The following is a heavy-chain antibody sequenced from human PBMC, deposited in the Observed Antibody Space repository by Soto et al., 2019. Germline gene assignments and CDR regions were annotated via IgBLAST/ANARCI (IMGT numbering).Heavy chain of an antibody. V-gene: IGHV4-30-4*01. CDR1: DDSISSGNYY. CDR2: IYYSGST. D-gene: IGHD2-2*01. CDR3: ARDKVVVPAARPGAFDI. Sequence: SETLSLTCVVSDDSISSGNYYWSWIRQPPGKGLEWIGYIYYSGSTYYNPSLKSRVTISVDTSKNQFSLKLSSVTAADTAVYYCARDKVVVPAARPGAFDIWGQGTMVTVSS. J-gene: IGHJ3*02.